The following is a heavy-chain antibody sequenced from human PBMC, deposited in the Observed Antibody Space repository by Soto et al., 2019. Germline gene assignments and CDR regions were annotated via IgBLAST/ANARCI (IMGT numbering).Heavy chain of an antibody. Sequence: GESMKISCKGSGYSFTSYWISWVRPMPGKGLEWMGRIDPSDSYTNYSPSFQGQVTISADKSISTAYLQWSSLKASDTAMYYCAGGGVRGVITRTRDYYGMDVWGQGTTVTV. V-gene: IGHV5-10-1*04. CDR3: AGGGVRGVITRTRDYYGMDV. J-gene: IGHJ6*02. CDR1: GYSFTSYW. D-gene: IGHD3-10*01. CDR2: IDPSDSYT.